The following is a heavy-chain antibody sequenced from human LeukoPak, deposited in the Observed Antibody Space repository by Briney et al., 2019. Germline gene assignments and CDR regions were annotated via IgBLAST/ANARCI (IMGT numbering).Heavy chain of an antibody. J-gene: IGHJ4*02. V-gene: IGHV1-18*01. CDR2: ISANSGNT. CDR1: GYTFTSNG. CDR3: ARDKNYRFDY. D-gene: IGHD5-24*01. Sequence: GASVKVSCKASGYTFTSNGISCVRQAPGKGLEWMGWISANSGNTNYAQKMQGRVTMTTETSSSTAYMELRNLRSDDTAVYYCARDKNYRFDYWGQGTLVTVSS.